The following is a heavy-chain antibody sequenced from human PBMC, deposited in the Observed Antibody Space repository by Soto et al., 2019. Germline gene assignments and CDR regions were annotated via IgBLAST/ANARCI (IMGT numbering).Heavy chain of an antibody. J-gene: IGHJ6*02. CDR3: ARQGFGPLHGLVDV. CDR1: GGSISSYY. D-gene: IGHD3-10*01. V-gene: IGHV4-59*08. CDR2: VHHSWGS. Sequence: QVQLQESGLGLVKPSETMSLSCTVSGGSISSYYWSWFRQSPGKRMEWIGYVHHSWGSSYNPSLPSRVAISLDTSKSQFSLKVTSVTATDTAVYYCARQGFGPLHGLVDVWGQGTTVTVSS.